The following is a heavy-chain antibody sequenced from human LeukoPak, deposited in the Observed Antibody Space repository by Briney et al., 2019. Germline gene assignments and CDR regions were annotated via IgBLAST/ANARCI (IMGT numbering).Heavy chain of an antibody. CDR3: ARFRDSSSAYYFDY. Sequence: GESLKISCKGSGYTFSSNWIGWVRQMPGKGLEWLGIIYPADSDTRYSPSFQGQVTISADKSISTAYLQWSSLKASDTAMYHCARFRDSSSAYYFDYWGQGTLVTVSS. D-gene: IGHD6-19*01. V-gene: IGHV5-51*01. CDR2: IYPADSDT. CDR1: GYTFSSNW. J-gene: IGHJ4*02.